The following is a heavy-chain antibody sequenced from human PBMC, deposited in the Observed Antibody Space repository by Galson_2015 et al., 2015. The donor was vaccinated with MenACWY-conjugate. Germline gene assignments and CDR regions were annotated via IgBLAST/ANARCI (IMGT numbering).Heavy chain of an antibody. Sequence: CAISGDSVSSNSAAWNWIRQSPSRGLEWLGRTYYRSKWYNDYAVSVKSRVTISPDTSKNQFSLQLNSVTPEDTAVYYCARDDGGGWYDFYYGMDVWGQGTTVTVSS. D-gene: IGHD6-19*01. J-gene: IGHJ6*02. V-gene: IGHV6-1*01. CDR2: TYYRSKWYN. CDR3: ARDDGGGWYDFYYGMDV. CDR1: GDSVSSNSAA.